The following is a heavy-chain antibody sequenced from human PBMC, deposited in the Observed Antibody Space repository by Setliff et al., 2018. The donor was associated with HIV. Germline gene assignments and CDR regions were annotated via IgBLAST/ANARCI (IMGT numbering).Heavy chain of an antibody. V-gene: IGHV3-74*01. CDR3: AMGGSNTWYSS. CDR2: LNIDGSSI. D-gene: IGHD6-13*01. J-gene: IGHJ5*02. CDR1: GFTFSSYW. Sequence: GGSLRLSCVASGFTFSSYWMHWVRQAPGRGLMWISRLNIDGSSIDYADSVKGRFTFSRDNAKNTLYLQMNGLRADDTAVYYCAMGGSNTWYSSWGQGALVTVSS.